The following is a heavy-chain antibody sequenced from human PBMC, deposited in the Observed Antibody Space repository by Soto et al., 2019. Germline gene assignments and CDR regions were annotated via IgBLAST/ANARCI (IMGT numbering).Heavy chain of an antibody. D-gene: IGHD5-12*01. J-gene: IGHJ6*02. Sequence: GGSLRLSCAASGFTFGNAWMNWVRQAPGKGLEWVGRIKSKTDGGTTDYAAPVKGRFTISRDDSKNTLYLQMNSLKTEDTAVYYCTTPYSGGYDYYYYYGMDVWGQGTLVTVSS. CDR3: TTPYSGGYDYYYYYGMDV. CDR1: GFTFGNAW. V-gene: IGHV3-15*07. CDR2: IKSKTDGGTT.